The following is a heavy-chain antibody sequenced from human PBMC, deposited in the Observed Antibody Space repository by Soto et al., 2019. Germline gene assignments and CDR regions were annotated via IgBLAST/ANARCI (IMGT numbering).Heavy chain of an antibody. CDR2: IDWDDDK. J-gene: IGHJ6*02. CDR1: GFSLSTSGMC. V-gene: IGHV2-70*01. CDR3: ARTRSFTLGFYYDGMDV. Sequence: GSGPTLVNPTQTLTLTCTFSGFSLSTSGMCVSWIRQPPGKALEWLALIDWDDDKYYSTSLKTRLTISKDTSKNQVVLTMTNMDPVDTALYYCARTRSFTLGFYYDGMDVWGQGTTVTVSS. D-gene: IGHD6-6*01.